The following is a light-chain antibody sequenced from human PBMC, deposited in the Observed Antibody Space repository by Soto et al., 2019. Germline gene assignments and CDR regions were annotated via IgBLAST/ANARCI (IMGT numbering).Light chain of an antibody. CDR3: QQYNNWSLT. J-gene: IGKJ4*01. Sequence: EIVMTQSPATLSVSPGERATLSCMASQSVSSNLAWYQQKPGQAPRLLIYGASTRATGIPARFSGSGSGTEFTLTISSLQSEEFAVYYCQQYNNWSLTFGGGTKVEIK. V-gene: IGKV3-15*01. CDR1: QSVSSN. CDR2: GAS.